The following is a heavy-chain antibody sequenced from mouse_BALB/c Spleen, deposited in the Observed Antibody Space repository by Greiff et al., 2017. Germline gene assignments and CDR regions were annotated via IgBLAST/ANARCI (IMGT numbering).Heavy chain of an antibody. V-gene: IGHV14-3*02. J-gene: IGHJ4*01. Sequence: VQLQQSGAELVKPGASVKLSCTASGFNIKDTYMHWVKQRPEQGLEWIGRIDPANGNTKYDPKFQGKATLTADTSSNTAYLQLSSLTSEDTAVYYCARDSSSDYYAMDYWGQGTSVTVSS. CDR2: IDPANGNT. CDR1: GFNIKDTY. CDR3: ARDSSSDYYAMDY. D-gene: IGHD3-2*01.